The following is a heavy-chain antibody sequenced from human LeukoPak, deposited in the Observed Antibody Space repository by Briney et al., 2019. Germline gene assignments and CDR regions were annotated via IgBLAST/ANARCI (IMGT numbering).Heavy chain of an antibody. CDR1: GGTFSSYA. CDR2: IIPIFGTA. D-gene: IGHD3-10*01. V-gene: IGHV1-69*13. CDR3: ARAGTMVRGVIILSY. J-gene: IGHJ4*02. Sequence: GASVKVSCKASGGTFSSYAISWVRQAPGQGLEWMGGIIPIFGTANYAQKFQGRVTITAEESTSTAYMELSSLRSEDTAVYYCARAGTMVRGVIILSYWGQGTLVTVSS.